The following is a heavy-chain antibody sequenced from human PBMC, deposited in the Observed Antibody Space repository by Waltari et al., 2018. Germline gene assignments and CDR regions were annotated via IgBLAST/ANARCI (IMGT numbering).Heavy chain of an antibody. D-gene: IGHD3-10*01. Sequence: QVQLVQSGAEVKKPGSSVMVSCKASGGPFSSSAISCGRQAPGQGLEWMGGIIPILGIANYAQKFQGRVTITADKSTSTAYMELSSLRSEDTAVYYCARGWATYGFDYWGQGTLVTVSS. CDR2: IIPILGIA. V-gene: IGHV1-69*10. CDR3: ARGWATYGFDY. CDR1: GGPFSSSA. J-gene: IGHJ4*02.